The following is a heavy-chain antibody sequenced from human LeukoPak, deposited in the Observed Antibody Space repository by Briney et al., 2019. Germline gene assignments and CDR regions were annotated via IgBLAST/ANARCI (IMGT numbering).Heavy chain of an antibody. CDR1: GFTFSKYC. Sequence: GGSLRLSCADSGFTFSKYCMNWVRQAPGKGLEWVSSISSSSSYIYYADSVKGRFTISRDNAKNSLYLQMNSLRAEDTAVYYCSRDCSGGSCYAHWGQGTLVTVSS. J-gene: IGHJ4*02. CDR2: ISSSSSYI. V-gene: IGHV3-21*01. D-gene: IGHD2-15*01. CDR3: SRDCSGGSCYAH.